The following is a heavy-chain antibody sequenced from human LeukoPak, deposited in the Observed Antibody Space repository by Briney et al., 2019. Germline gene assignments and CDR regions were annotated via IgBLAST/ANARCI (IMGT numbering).Heavy chain of an antibody. CDR2: ISSSSSYI. CDR3: ARFIAATGVDS. Sequence: KPGGSLRLSCAASGFTFSSYSMNWVRQAPGKGLEWVSSISSSSSYIYYADSVKGRFTISRDNAKNSLFLQMNSPRAGDTAVYYCARFIAATGVDSWGQGTLVTVSS. J-gene: IGHJ4*02. V-gene: IGHV3-21*01. D-gene: IGHD6-6*01. CDR1: GFTFSSYS.